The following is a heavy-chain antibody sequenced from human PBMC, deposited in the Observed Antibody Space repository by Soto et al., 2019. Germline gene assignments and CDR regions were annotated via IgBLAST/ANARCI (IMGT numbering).Heavy chain of an antibody. V-gene: IGHV1-18*01. J-gene: IGHJ6*03. Sequence: ASVKVSCKASGYTFTSYGISWVRQAPGQGLEWMGWISAYNGNTNYAQKLQGRVTMTTDTSTSTAYMELRSLRSDDTAVYYCARGLVPAAGGYSYGYYMDVWGKGTTVTVSS. CDR3: ARGLVPAAGGYSYGYYMDV. CDR2: ISAYNGNT. CDR1: GYTFTSYG. D-gene: IGHD5-18*01.